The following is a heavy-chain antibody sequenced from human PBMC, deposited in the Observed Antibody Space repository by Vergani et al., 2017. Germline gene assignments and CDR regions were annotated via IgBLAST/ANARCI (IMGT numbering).Heavy chain of an antibody. D-gene: IGHD2-2*01. J-gene: IGHJ6*03. CDR1: GGSISSYY. V-gene: IGHV4-59*01. Sequence: QVQLQESGPGLVKPSETLPLTCTVSGGSISSYYWSWIRQPPGKGLEWIGYSYYSGSTNYNPSLKSRVTISVDTAKNQFSLKLSSVTAADTAVYYCARGVGCSSTSCYQFDYYYYYMDVWGKGTTVTVSS. CDR3: ARGVGCSSTSCYQFDYYYYYMDV. CDR2: SYYSGST.